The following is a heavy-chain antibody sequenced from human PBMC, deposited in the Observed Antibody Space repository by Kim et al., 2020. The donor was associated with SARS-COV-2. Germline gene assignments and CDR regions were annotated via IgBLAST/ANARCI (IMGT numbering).Heavy chain of an antibody. D-gene: IGHD3-10*01. CDR3: ARGSGNFGDFDY. V-gene: IGHV3-74*01. J-gene: IGHJ4*02. Sequence: TYYPGSVEGRFTISRDNAKNTMYLQMNSLRAEDTAVYYCARGSGNFGDFDYWGQGTLVTVSS. CDR2: T.